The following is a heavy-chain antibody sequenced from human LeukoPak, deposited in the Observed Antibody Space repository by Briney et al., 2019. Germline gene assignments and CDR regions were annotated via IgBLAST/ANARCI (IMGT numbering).Heavy chain of an antibody. J-gene: IGHJ4*02. CDR2: IYYSGST. D-gene: IGHD6-13*01. CDR1: GGSISSYY. CDR3: ARGSSWYPNDY. Sequence: SETLSLTCTVSGGSISSYYWSWIRQPPGKGLEWIGYIYYSGSTNHNPSLKSRVTISVDTSKNQFSLKLSSVTAADTAVYYCARGSSWYPNDYWGQGTLVTVSS. V-gene: IGHV4-59*08.